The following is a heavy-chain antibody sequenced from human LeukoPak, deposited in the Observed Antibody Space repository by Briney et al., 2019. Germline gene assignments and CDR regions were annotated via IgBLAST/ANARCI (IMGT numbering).Heavy chain of an antibody. Sequence: GGSLRLSCAVSGFTFSSYAMSWVRQAPGKGLEWVSAISGSGGSTYYADSVKGRFTISRDNSKNTLYLQMNSLRAEDTAVYYCAKDWESCDYVWGSYRPMYYFDYWGQGTLVTVSS. CDR2: ISGSGGST. CDR1: GFTFSSYA. D-gene: IGHD3-16*02. V-gene: IGHV3-23*01. J-gene: IGHJ4*02. CDR3: AKDWESCDYVWGSYRPMYYFDY.